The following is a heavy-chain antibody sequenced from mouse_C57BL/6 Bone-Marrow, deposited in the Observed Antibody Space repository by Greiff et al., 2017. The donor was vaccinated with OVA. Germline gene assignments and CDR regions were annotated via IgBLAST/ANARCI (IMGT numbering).Heavy chain of an antibody. V-gene: IGHV10-3*01. J-gene: IGHJ3*01. CDR2: IRSKSSNYAT. CDR3: VRDRAQATPAWFAY. D-gene: IGHD3-2*02. Sequence: EVKLVESGGGLVQPKGSLKLSCAASGFTFNTYAMHWVRQAPGKGLEWVARIRSKSSNYATYYADSVKDRFTISRDDSQSMLYLQMNNLKTEDTAMYYCVRDRAQATPAWFAYWGQGTLVTVSA. CDR1: GFTFNTYA.